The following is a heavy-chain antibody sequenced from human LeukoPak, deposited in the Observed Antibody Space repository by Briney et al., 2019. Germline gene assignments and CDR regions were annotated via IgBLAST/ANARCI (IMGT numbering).Heavy chain of an antibody. CDR3: ARALPHRSIAVAGIRYYYYYGMDV. CDR2: IIPIFGTA. J-gene: IGHJ6*02. Sequence: SVKVSCKASGGTFSSYAISWVRQAPGQGLEWMGGIIPIFGTANYAQKFQGRVTITADESTSTAYMELSSLRFEDTAVYYCARALPHRSIAVAGIRYYYYYGMDVWGQGTTVTVSS. CDR1: GGTFSSYA. D-gene: IGHD6-19*01. V-gene: IGHV1-69*13.